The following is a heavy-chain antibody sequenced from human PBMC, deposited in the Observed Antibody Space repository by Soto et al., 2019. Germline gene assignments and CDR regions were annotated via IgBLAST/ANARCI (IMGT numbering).Heavy chain of an antibody. V-gene: IGHV1-46*01. CDR3: ASSPIKLGYCSGGSCYDYWYFDL. CDR2: INPLPTSGST. CDR1: GYIFTNYY. J-gene: IGHJ2*01. D-gene: IGHD2-15*01. Sequence: GASVKVSCKASGYIFTNYYIHWVRQAPGQGLEWMAIINPLPTSGSTNYAQKFQGRVTVTRDKSTSTAYMELSSLRSEDTAVYYCASSPIKLGYCSGGSCYDYWYFDLWGRGTLVTVSS.